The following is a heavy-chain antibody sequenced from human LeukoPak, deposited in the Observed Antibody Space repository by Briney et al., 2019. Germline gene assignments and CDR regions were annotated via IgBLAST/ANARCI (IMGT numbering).Heavy chain of an antibody. V-gene: IGHV1-69*13. CDR1: GGTFSSYA. CDR2: IIPIFGTA. CDR3: ARDWGRPSRPYNWNFNAFDI. D-gene: IGHD1-7*01. Sequence: ASVKVSCKASGGTFSSYAISWVRQAPGQGLEWMGGIIPIFGTANYAQKFQGRVTITADESTSTAYMELRSLRSDDTAVYYCARDWGRPSRPYNWNFNAFDIWGQGTMVTVSS. J-gene: IGHJ3*02.